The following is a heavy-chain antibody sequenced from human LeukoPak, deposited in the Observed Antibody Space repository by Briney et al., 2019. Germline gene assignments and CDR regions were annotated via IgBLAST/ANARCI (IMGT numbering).Heavy chain of an antibody. CDR2: IIPVFGTA. D-gene: IGHD1/OR15-1a*01. CDR3: AKQGEIRQDCYMDV. J-gene: IGHJ6*03. Sequence: SVKVSCKASGGSISSYGISWVRQAPGQGLEWMGRIIPVFGTANYAQKFQDRVTITADTVSNTAYMELTSLTSEDTAVYFCAKQGEIRQDCYMDVRGNGTAVTVSS. V-gene: IGHV1-69*06. CDR1: GGSISSYG.